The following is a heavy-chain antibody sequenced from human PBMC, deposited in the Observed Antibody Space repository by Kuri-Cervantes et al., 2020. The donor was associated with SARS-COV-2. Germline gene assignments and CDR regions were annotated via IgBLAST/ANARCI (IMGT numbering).Heavy chain of an antibody. V-gene: IGHV1-2*04. CDR2: INPNSGGT. D-gene: IGHD3-22*01. CDR3: ARSTPFRQLVVISQGGAFDI. J-gene: IGHJ3*02. CDR1: GYTFTDYY. Sequence: ASVKVSCKASGYTFTDYYMHWVRQAPGQGLEWMGWINPNSGGTNYAQKFQGWVTMTRDTSISTVYMELSRLRSYDTAVYYCARSTPFRQLVVISQGGAFDIWGQGTMVTVSS.